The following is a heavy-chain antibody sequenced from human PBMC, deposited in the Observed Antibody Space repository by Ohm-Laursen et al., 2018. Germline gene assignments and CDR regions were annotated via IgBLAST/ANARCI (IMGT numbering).Heavy chain of an antibody. J-gene: IGHJ4*02. CDR1: GFTFSTYS. D-gene: IGHD1-14*01. Sequence: GSLRLSCTASGFTFSTYSMNWVRQAPGKGLEWVSSISGSSSYIYYADSVKGRFTISRDNAKNSLYLQMNSLRAEDTAVYYCARSPGTSLELDYWGQGTLVTVSS. V-gene: IGHV3-21*01. CDR3: ARSPGTSLELDY. CDR2: ISGSSSYI.